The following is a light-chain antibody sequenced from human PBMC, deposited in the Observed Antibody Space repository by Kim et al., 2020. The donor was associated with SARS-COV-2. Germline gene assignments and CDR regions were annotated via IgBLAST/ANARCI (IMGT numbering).Light chain of an antibody. CDR2: SDS. CDR1: NIGSKD. V-gene: IGLV3-12*01. J-gene: IGLJ2*01. Sequence: SYELTQPHSVSVATAQMASLTCGGNNIGSKDVYWYQQKPGQDPVLVIYSDSNRPSGIPERFSGSNSGNTTTLTISRIQAADEADYYCQVWDSSSNPNVFGAGTQLTVL. CDR3: QVWDSSSNPNV.